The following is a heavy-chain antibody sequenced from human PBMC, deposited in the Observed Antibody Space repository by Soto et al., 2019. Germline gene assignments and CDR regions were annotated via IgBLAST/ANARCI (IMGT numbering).Heavy chain of an antibody. J-gene: IGHJ6*02. CDR2: ITGTGGDT. CDR1: GFTFSNFV. V-gene: IGHV3-23*01. Sequence: PGGSLRLSCAASGFTFSNFVMMWVRQTPGKGLEWVSTITGTGGDTYYTDSVKGRFTISRDNSKNTLYLQMSSLRAEDTALYYCTKASSDRHHMDVWGQGTTVTVS. CDR3: TKASSDRHHMDV.